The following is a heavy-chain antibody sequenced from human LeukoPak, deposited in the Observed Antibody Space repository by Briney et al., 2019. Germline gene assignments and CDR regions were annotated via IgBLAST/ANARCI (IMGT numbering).Heavy chain of an antibody. D-gene: IGHD3-22*01. CDR1: GFTFSSYA. J-gene: IGHJ4*02. CDR2: ISGSGGST. CDR3: AKVKTRLLLFNFDY. Sequence: GGSLRLSCAASGFTFSSYAMSRVRQAPGKGLEWVSAISGSGGSTYYADSVKGRFTISRDNSKNTLYLQMNSLRAEDTAVYYCAKVKTRLLLFNFDYWGQGTLVTVSS. V-gene: IGHV3-23*01.